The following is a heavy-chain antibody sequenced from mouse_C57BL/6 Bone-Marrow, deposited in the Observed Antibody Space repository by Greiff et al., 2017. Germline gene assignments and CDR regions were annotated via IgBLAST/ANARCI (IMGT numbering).Heavy chain of an antibody. J-gene: IGHJ3*01. CDR3: AIYYYGSSASWVAY. Sequence: EVQLQQSGPELVKPGASVKISCKASGYTFTDYNMDWVKQSHGKSLEWIGDINPNNGGTIYNQKFKGKATLTVDKSSSTAYMELRSLTSEDTAVYYCAIYYYGSSASWVAYGGQGTGVTVSA. CDR2: INPNNGGT. CDR1: GYTFTDYN. D-gene: IGHD1-1*01. V-gene: IGHV1-18*01.